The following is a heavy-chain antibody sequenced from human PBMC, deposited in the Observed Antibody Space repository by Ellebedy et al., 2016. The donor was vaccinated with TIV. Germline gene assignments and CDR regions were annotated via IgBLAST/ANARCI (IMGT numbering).Heavy chain of an antibody. CDR2: ISYSGST. CDR1: GGSISSSGYY. CDR3: ARGDLSFESKFRITIFGVVNY. V-gene: IGHV4-39*02. J-gene: IGHJ4*02. D-gene: IGHD3-3*01. Sequence: SETLSLTCTVSGGSISSSGYYWGWIRQPPGKGLEWIGRISYSGSTYYNPSLQSRVTITRDTSASTAYMELSSLRSEDTAVYYCARGDLSFESKFRITIFGVVNYWGQGTLVTVSS.